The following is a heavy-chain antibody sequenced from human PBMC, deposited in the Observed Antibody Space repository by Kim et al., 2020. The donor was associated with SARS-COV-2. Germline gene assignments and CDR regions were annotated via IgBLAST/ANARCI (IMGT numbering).Heavy chain of an antibody. V-gene: IGHV7-4-1*02. Sequence: ASVKVSCKASGYTFTSYAMNWVRQAPGQGLEWMGWINTNTGNPTYAQGFTGRFVFSLDTSVSTAYLQISSLKAEDTAVYYCARDSYDILTGYFGYYYYGMDVWGRGTTVTVSS. J-gene: IGHJ6*02. CDR1: GYTFTSYA. D-gene: IGHD3-9*01. CDR2: INTNTGNP. CDR3: ARDSYDILTGYFGYYYYGMDV.